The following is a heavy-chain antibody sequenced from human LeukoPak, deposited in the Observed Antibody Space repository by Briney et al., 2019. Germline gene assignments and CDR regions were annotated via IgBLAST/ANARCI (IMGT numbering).Heavy chain of an antibody. V-gene: IGHV3-23*01. CDR3: ARDGPNYYDSSGAFDY. CDR1: GFTFSSYA. D-gene: IGHD3-22*01. CDR2: ISNSGGTT. Sequence: PGGSLRLSCAASGFTFSSYAMSWVRQAPGKGLEWVSTISNSGGTTYYADSVKGRFTISRDDSENTLYLQMNSLRAEDTAVYYCARDGPNYYDSSGAFDYWGQGTLVTVSS. J-gene: IGHJ4*02.